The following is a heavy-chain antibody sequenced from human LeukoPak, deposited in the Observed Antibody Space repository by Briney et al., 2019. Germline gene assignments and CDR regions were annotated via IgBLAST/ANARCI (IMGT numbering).Heavy chain of an antibody. D-gene: IGHD6-13*01. V-gene: IGHV3-74*01. CDR2: INSDGSST. J-gene: IGHJ5*02. CDR1: GFTFSSYW. CDR3: AREHGYSSSWYLLAGNWFDP. Sequence: GGSLRLSCAASGFTFSSYWMHWVRQAPGKGLVWVSRINSDGSSTSYADSVKGRFTISRDNAKNTLYLQMNSLRAEDTAVYYCAREHGYSSSWYLLAGNWFDPWGQGTLVTVSS.